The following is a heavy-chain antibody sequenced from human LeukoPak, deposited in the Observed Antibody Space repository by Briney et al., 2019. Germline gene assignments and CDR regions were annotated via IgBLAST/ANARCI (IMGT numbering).Heavy chain of an antibody. Sequence: VASVKVSCKASGYTFTSYYMHRVRQAPGQGLEWMGIINLSSGNTNYAQKFQGRVTMTRETSTSTAYMELSSLRSEGTAVYYCARSCYDSSGLNWCDPWGQGTLVTVSS. V-gene: IGHV1-46*01. D-gene: IGHD3-22*01. CDR3: ARSCYDSSGLNWCDP. CDR2: INLSSGNT. J-gene: IGHJ5*02. CDR1: GYTFTSYY.